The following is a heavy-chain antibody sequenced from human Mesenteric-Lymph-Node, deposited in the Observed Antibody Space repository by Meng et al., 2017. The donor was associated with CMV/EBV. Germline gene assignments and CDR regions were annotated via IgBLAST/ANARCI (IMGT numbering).Heavy chain of an antibody. Sequence: QVQLQQWGAGLLKPSETLSLTCAVYGGSFSGYYWSWIRQPPGKGLEWIGEINHSGVPNYHPSLKSRVTISLDRSKNQFSLKLSSVTAEDTAVYYCARGSDIPVNNYWGQGTLVTVSS. D-gene: IGHD2-15*01. J-gene: IGHJ4*02. CDR1: GGSFSGYY. CDR3: ARGSDIPVNNY. V-gene: IGHV4-34*01. CDR2: INHSGVP.